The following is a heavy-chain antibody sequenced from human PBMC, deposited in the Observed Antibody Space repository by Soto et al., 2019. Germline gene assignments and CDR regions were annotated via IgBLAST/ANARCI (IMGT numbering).Heavy chain of an antibody. CDR1: GGSFSGYY. CDR3: ASRPRGYSDGYAPHY. V-gene: IGHV4-34*01. D-gene: IGHD5-18*01. CDR2: INHSGST. Sequence: QVQLQQWGAGLLKPSETLSLTCAVYGGSFSGYYWSWIRQPPGKGLEWIGEINHSGSTNYNPSLKSRVTLSVDPSKTQFSLRLSSVTAADTAVDDCASRPRGYSDGYAPHYWGQGTLVTVSP. J-gene: IGHJ4*02.